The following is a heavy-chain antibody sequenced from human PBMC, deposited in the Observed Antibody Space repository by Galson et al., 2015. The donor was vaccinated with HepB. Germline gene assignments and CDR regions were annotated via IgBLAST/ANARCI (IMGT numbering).Heavy chain of an antibody. CDR1: GGSFSGYY. V-gene: IGHV4-34*01. Sequence: ETLSLTCAVYGGSFSGYYWCWIRQPPGKGLEWIGEINHSGSTNYNPSLKSRVTISVDTSKNQFSLKLSSVTAADTAVYFCARSYGFWSGYLGYWGQGTLVTVSS. CDR2: INHSGST. D-gene: IGHD3-3*01. J-gene: IGHJ4*02. CDR3: ARSYGFWSGYLGY.